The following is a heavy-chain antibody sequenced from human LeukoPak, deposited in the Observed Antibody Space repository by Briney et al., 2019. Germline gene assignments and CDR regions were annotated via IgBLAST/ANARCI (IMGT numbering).Heavy chain of an antibody. CDR1: GFTFSSYG. J-gene: IGHJ4*02. D-gene: IGHD3-22*01. CDR2: IRYDGSNK. V-gene: IGHV3-30*02. CDR3: ARDRYYYDSSGYLVGDY. Sequence: GGSLRLSCAASGFTFSSYGMHWVRQAPGKGLEWVAFIRYDGSNKYYADSVKGRFTISRDNSKNTLYLQMNSLRAEDTAVYYCARDRYYYDSSGYLVGDYWGQGTLVTVSS.